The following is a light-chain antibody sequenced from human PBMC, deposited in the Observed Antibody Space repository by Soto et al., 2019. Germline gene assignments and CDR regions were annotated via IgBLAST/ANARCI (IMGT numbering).Light chain of an antibody. CDR1: QSVSGN. V-gene: IGKV3-15*01. J-gene: IGKJ2*01. CDR2: RAS. CDR3: QQYNNWPRT. Sequence: EIVMTQSPATLSVSPGERATLSCRASQSVSGNLAWYQQKPGQAPRLLIYRASTRATGIPARFSGSGSGTEFTLTISSLESEDFAVYYCQQYNNWPRTFGQGTKLEIK.